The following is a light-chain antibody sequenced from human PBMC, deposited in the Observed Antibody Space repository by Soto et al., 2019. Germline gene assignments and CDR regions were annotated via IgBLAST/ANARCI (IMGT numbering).Light chain of an antibody. CDR2: EVS. CDR3: SSYTSITTLV. Sequence: QSPLTQPASVSGSPGQSITISCTGTSSDVDTYNYVSWYQHHPGKAPKLMIYEVSNRPSGVSNRFSGSESGNTASLTISGLQAEDEADYYCSSYTSITTLVFGTGTKLTVL. CDR1: SSDVDTYNY. J-gene: IGLJ1*01. V-gene: IGLV2-14*01.